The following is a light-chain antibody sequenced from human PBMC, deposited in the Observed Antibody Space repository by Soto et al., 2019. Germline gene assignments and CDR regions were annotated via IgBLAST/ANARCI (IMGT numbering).Light chain of an antibody. Sequence: QSALTQSASVSGSPGQSITISCTGTSSDVGGYNYVSWYQQHPGKAPKLMIYEVSNRPSGVSDRFSGSKSGNTASLTISGLQAEDEADYYCSSYTIKNTWVFGGGTKLTVL. CDR2: EVS. J-gene: IGLJ3*02. CDR1: SSDVGGYNY. CDR3: SSYTIKNTWV. V-gene: IGLV2-14*01.